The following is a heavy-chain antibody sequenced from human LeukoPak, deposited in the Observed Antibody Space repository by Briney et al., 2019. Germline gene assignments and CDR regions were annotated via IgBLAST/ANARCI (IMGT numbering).Heavy chain of an antibody. CDR2: INHSGST. CDR1: GGTFSGYY. J-gene: IGHJ4*02. V-gene: IGHV4-34*08. CDR3: TITTGTTLGLMDY. Sequence: SETLSLTCAVYGGTFSGYYWRWIRQPPGKGLEWIGEINHSGSTNYNPSLKSRVTISVDTSKNQLSLKMSSVTAADTAVYYCTITTGTTLGLMDYWGQGTLVTVSS. D-gene: IGHD1-1*01.